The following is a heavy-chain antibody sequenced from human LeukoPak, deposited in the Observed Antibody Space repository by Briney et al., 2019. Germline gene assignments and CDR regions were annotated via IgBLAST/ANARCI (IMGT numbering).Heavy chain of an antibody. D-gene: IGHD3-3*01. Sequence: ASVKVSCKASGDTFSSYGFTWVRQAPGQGLEWMGGIIPIFGAPNYAQKFQGRVTITTDELTTTSYMELSSLTAEDMAVYYCAAGGAYEFRDDYWGQGTLVTVSS. CDR3: AAGGAYEFRDDY. CDR2: IIPIFGAP. CDR1: GDTFSSYG. V-gene: IGHV1-69*05. J-gene: IGHJ4*02.